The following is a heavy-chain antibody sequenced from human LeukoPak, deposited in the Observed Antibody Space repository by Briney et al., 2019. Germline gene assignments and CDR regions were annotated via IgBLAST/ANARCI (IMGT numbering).Heavy chain of an antibody. Sequence: GGSLRLSCAASGFTFSSYAMSWVRQAPGNGLVWFSRIYSDGSSTSYADSVKGRFTISRDNSKNTLYLQTNSLRADDTAVDFCARYYGMDVWGQGTPVTVSS. CDR1: GFTFSSYA. J-gene: IGHJ6*02. CDR3: ARYYGMDV. CDR2: IYSDGSST. V-gene: IGHV3-74*01.